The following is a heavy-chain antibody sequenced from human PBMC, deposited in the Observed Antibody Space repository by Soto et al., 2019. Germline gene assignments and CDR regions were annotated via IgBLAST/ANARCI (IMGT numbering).Heavy chain of an antibody. CDR1: GFTFSDAW. Sequence: PRGSLRLSCAASGFTFSDAWMSWVRQAPGKGLDWVGRIKSKSDGGTTEYAAPVRGRFTISRDDSKNTLYLQMNSLKTEDTAVYYCTTDLWRIAVVVGSTGYFNPWGQGTPVIVSA. CDR2: IKSKSDGGTT. V-gene: IGHV3-15*01. CDR3: TTDLWRIAVVVGSTGYFNP. D-gene: IGHD2-15*01. J-gene: IGHJ5*02.